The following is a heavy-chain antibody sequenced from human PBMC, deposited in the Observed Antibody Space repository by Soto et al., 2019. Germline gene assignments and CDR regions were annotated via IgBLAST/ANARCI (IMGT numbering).Heavy chain of an antibody. CDR1: GFTFSNYW. D-gene: IGHD3-10*01. V-gene: IGHV3-74*03. CDR2: IIGDGLYT. CDR3: ARGILVSGPPKDP. J-gene: IGHJ5*02. Sequence: EVQLVESGGGLVQPGGSLILSCAASGFTFSNYWMVWVHQAPRKGLVWVSRIIGDGLYTTYADSVKGRFTISRDNAKKTVYLQMTWWRGGKRAVYYWARGILVSGPPKDPGGQGPLVPVSS.